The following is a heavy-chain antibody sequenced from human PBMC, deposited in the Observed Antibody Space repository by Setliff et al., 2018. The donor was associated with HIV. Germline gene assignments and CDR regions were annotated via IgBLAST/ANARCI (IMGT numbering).Heavy chain of an antibody. CDR2: IYTSGST. CDR1: GASISSYY. CDR3: ARARIDYSTSTWFDP. V-gene: IGHV4-59*01. J-gene: IGHJ5*02. Sequence: SETLSLTCTVSGASISSYYWSWIRQPPGKGLEWIGHIYTSGSTNYNSSLKSRVAISVDTSKNQFSLKLTSVTAADTAVYYCARARIDYSTSTWFDPWGQGTLVTVSS. D-gene: IGHD4-4*01.